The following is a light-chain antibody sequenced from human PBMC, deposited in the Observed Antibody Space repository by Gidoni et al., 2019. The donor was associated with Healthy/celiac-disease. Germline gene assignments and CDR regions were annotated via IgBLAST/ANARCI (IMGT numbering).Light chain of an antibody. V-gene: IGKV1-39*01. CDR2: AAS. CDR1: QSISSY. CDR3: QQSYSTPLT. Sequence: DIQMTQSPSSLSASVGDRVTITCRASQSISSYLNWYQQKPGKAPKLLIYAASSLPSGVPSRFSGSGSGTDFTLTISSLQPEDFATYYCQQSYSTPLTFGGXTKVEI. J-gene: IGKJ4*01.